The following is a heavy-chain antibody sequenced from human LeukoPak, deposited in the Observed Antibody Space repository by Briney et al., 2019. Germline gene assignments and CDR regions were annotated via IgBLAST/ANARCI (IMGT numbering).Heavy chain of an antibody. CDR1: GFTFSSYS. CDR3: ARGGGYYDSSGYRKDLSLLDY. Sequence: GGSLRLSCAASGFTFSSYSMNWVRQAPGKGLEWVSYISSSSTIYYADSVKGRFTISRDKAKNSLYLQMNSLRADDTAVYYCARGGGYYDSSGYRKDLSLLDYWGQGTLVTVSS. V-gene: IGHV3-48*01. CDR2: ISSSSTI. J-gene: IGHJ4*02. D-gene: IGHD3-22*01.